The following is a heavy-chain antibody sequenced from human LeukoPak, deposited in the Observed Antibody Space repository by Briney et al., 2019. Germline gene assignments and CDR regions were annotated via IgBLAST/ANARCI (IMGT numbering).Heavy chain of an antibody. V-gene: IGHV3-21*01. CDR1: GFTFSSYS. J-gene: IGHJ6*03. CDR2: ISSSSSYI. CDR3: ARVGLHYYYMDV. D-gene: IGHD5-18*01. Sequence: GGSLRLSCAASGFTFSSYSMNWVRQAPGKGLEWVSSISSSSSYIYYADSVKGRFTISRDNAKNSLYLQMNSLRAEDTAVYYCARVGLHYYYMDVWGKGTTVTVSS.